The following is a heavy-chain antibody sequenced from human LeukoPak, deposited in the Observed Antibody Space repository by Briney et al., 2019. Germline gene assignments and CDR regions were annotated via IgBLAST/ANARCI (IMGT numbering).Heavy chain of an antibody. Sequence: GGSLRLSCAASGFIFSNYAMHWVRQAPGKGLEWVALISSDGSKTYHADSVKCRFSISRDNSKNTLYLQLNSLRAEDTCVYYCARDSTYWYDSGSSGPHYFDYWGQGTLVTVSS. J-gene: IGHJ4*02. D-gene: IGHD3-10*01. CDR3: ARDSTYWYDSGSSGPHYFDY. CDR1: GFIFSNYA. CDR2: ISSDGSKT. V-gene: IGHV3-30*01.